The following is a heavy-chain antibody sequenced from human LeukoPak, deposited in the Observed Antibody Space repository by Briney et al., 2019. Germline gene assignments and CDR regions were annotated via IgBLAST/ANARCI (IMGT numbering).Heavy chain of an antibody. Sequence: PSETLSLTCTVSGGSISSYYWSWIRQPAGKGLEWIGRIYTSGSTNYNPSLKSRVTMSVDTSKNQFSLKLSSVTAADTAVYYCARDFRGGDCYSFWFDPWGQGTLVTVSS. D-gene: IGHD2-21*02. J-gene: IGHJ5*02. CDR1: GGSISSYY. CDR3: ARDFRGGDCYSFWFDP. V-gene: IGHV4-4*07. CDR2: IYTSGST.